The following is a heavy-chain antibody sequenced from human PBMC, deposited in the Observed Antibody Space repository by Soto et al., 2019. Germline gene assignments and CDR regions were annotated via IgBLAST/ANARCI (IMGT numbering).Heavy chain of an antibody. Sequence: QVQLVQSGAELKKPGASVRVSCKPSGYTFTDLYIHWVRQAPGQGLEWMGWVDPRSGDRRNTQKFQGRVTRSRATSTSTVYMELTSLTSDDTAVYYCARHNYGPLDYWGQGTLVTVSS. V-gene: IGHV1-2*02. CDR2: VDPRSGDR. J-gene: IGHJ4*02. D-gene: IGHD3-10*01. CDR3: ARHNYGPLDY. CDR1: GYTFTDLY.